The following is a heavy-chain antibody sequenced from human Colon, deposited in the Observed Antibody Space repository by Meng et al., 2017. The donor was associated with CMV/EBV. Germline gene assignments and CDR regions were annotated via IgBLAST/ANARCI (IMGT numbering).Heavy chain of an antibody. CDR2: IYDSGST. CDR3: AREGRRGTSLPPYFHYYGVDV. V-gene: IGHV4-59*01. J-gene: IGHJ6*02. Sequence: GSLRLSCTVSGGSMSSYYWTWIRQPPGKGLEWIGFIYDSGSTNYNPSLKSRVTISLDSSKNQFSLKLNSVTAADTAVYYCAREGRRGTSLPPYFHYYGVDVWGQGTTVTVSS. CDR1: GGSMSSYY. D-gene: IGHD2-15*01.